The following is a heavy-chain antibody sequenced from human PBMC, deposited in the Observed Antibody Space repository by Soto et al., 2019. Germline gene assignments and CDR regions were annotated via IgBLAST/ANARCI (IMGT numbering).Heavy chain of an antibody. J-gene: IGHJ6*02. CDR1: GYSFTSYW. V-gene: IGHV5-51*01. CDR2: IYPGDSDT. Sequence: RGESLKISGKGSGYSFTSYWIGWVRQMPGKGLEWMGIIYPGDSDTRYSPSFQGQVTISADKSISTAYLQWSSLKASDTAMYYCVRAGSSSHYYYYGMDVWGQGTTVTVSS. CDR3: VRAGSSSHYYYYGMDV. D-gene: IGHD6-6*01.